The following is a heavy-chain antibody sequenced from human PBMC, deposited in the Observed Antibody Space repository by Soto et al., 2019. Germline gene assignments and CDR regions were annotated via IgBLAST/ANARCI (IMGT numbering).Heavy chain of an antibody. CDR1: GGTFSSYA. Sequence: QVQLVQSGAEVKKPGSSVKVSCKASGGTFSSYAISWARQAPGQGLEWMGGIIPIFGTANYAQKFQGRVTITADESTSTAYMELSSLRSEDTAVYYCARAEGYSSGWYDYYYGMDVWGQGTTVTVSS. CDR2: IIPIFGTA. J-gene: IGHJ6*02. V-gene: IGHV1-69*01. D-gene: IGHD6-19*01. CDR3: ARAEGYSSGWYDYYYGMDV.